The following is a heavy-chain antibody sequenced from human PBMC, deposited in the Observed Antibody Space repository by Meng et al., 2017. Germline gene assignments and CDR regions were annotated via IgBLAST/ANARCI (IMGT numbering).Heavy chain of an antibody. D-gene: IGHD3-16*01. J-gene: IGHJ4*02. CDR2: INHSGST. CDR1: GGSFSGCD. Sequence: QQWGARLWQPSENRPLTCAVCGGSFSGCDWSCIRQPTGKGLEWIGEINHSGSTNYNPSLKSRVTISVDTSKNQFSLKLRSVTAADTAVYYCARDRSMGGASDDYWGQGTLVTVSS. V-gene: IGHV4-34*01. CDR3: ARDRSMGGASDDY.